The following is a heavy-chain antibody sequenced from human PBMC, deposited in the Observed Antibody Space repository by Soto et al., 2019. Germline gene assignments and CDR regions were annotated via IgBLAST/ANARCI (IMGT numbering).Heavy chain of an antibody. Sequence: SVKVSCKASGGTFSSYTISWVRQAPGQGLEWMGRIIPILGIANYAQKFQGRVTVTADESTSTAYMELSSLRSEDTAVYYCARPIHDDYDSSGQSAWFDSWGQGSLVTVAS. CDR2: IIPILGIA. CDR3: ARPIHDDYDSSGQSAWFDS. J-gene: IGHJ5*01. V-gene: IGHV1-69*02. D-gene: IGHD3-22*01. CDR1: GGTFSSYT.